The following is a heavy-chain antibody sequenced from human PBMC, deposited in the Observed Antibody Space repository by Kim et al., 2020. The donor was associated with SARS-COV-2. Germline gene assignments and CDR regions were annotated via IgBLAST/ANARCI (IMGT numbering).Heavy chain of an antibody. CDR2: INPSSGGT. V-gene: IGHV1-2*02. D-gene: IGHD3-9*01. Sequence: ASVKVSCKAFGYTFSDYYIHWVRQAPGQGLEWMGWINPSSGGTNYARRFQGRVTMTRDTSISTAYMELSRLSSDDTALYYCARTTYDLLTGFYFDYWGQGPLVTVSS. J-gene: IGHJ4*02. CDR3: ARTTYDLLTGFYFDY. CDR1: GYTFSDYY.